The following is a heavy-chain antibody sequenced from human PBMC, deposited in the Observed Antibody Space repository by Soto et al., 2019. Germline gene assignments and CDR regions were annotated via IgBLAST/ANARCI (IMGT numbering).Heavy chain of an antibody. CDR3: ARGVSAGVDY. CDR1: GGTFSTFG. CDR2: IIPFFGTA. J-gene: IGHJ4*02. D-gene: IGHD1-26*01. Sequence: SVKVSCKASGGTFSTFGISWVRQAPGQGLEWMGGIIPFFGTARYSQKFQGRVTMTRDTSINTAYMELTTLTSDDTAFYYCARGVSAGVDYWGQGTLVTVSS. V-gene: IGHV1-69*05.